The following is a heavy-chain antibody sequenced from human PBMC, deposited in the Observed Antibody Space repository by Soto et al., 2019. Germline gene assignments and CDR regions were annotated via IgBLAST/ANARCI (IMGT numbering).Heavy chain of an antibody. Sequence: PGGSLRLSCAASGFTFSSYSMNWVRQVPGKGLEWISYISSTSSTIYYADSVKGRFTISRDNAKNSLYLQMNSLRDEDTAVFYCVRVKGYNPPRFDYWGQGTLGTVSS. CDR3: VRVKGYNPPRFDY. CDR1: GFTFSSYS. D-gene: IGHD5-12*01. CDR2: ISSTSSTI. J-gene: IGHJ4*02. V-gene: IGHV3-48*02.